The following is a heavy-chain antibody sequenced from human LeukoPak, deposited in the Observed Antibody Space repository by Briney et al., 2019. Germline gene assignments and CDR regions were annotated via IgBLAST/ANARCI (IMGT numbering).Heavy chain of an antibody. CDR3: ARDGVGATMFAFDI. CDR1: GFTFSSYS. Sequence: PGGSLRLSCAASGFTFSSYSMNWVRQAPGKGLEWVSSISSSSYIYYADSVKGRFTISRDNAKNSLYLQMNSLRAEDTAVYYCARDGVGATMFAFDIWGQGTMVTVSS. CDR2: ISSSSYI. V-gene: IGHV3-21*01. J-gene: IGHJ3*02. D-gene: IGHD1-26*01.